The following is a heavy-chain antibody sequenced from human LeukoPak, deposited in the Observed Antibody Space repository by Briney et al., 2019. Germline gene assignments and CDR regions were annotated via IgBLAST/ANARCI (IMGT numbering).Heavy chain of an antibody. CDR2: ISGSDGST. Sequence: ETLSLTCTVSGFSISSGYHWGWIRQPPGKGLEWVSGISGSDGSTNYADSVKGRFTISRENSKNTLYLQMNSLRAEDTAVYYCAKDSAKKYDDYWGQGTLVTVSS. CDR3: AKDSAKKYDDY. V-gene: IGHV3-23*01. CDR1: GFSISSGYH. D-gene: IGHD2/OR15-2a*01. J-gene: IGHJ4*02.